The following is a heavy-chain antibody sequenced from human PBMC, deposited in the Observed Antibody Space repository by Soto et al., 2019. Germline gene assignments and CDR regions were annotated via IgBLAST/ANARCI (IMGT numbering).Heavy chain of an antibody. CDR2: INPGDGRT. Sequence: ASVKVSCKASGYTFTNYYIHWVRQAPGQGPERMGIINPGDGRTTYTQKFQGRVTMIRDTSTSTVYMELSSLRSEDTAVYYCARVSGSYWPFDHWGQGTLVTVSS. V-gene: IGHV1-46*01. D-gene: IGHD1-26*01. CDR1: GYTFTNYY. CDR3: ARVSGSYWPFDH. J-gene: IGHJ4*02.